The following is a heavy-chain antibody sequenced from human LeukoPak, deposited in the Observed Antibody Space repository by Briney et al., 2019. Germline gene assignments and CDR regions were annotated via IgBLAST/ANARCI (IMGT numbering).Heavy chain of an antibody. J-gene: IGHJ4*02. CDR2: ISGSGGST. CDR3: AKVWTAYSDDYFDY. CDR1: GFTFCSYG. V-gene: IGHV3-23*01. Sequence: TGGALRTSCAAPGFTFCSYGKNWGRPAPGKGAGCVSSISGSGGSTNHADSVKGRFTISRDNSKNTLYLQMNSLRAEDTAVYYCAKVWTAYSDDYFDYWGQGTLVTVSS. D-gene: IGHD3/OR15-3a*01.